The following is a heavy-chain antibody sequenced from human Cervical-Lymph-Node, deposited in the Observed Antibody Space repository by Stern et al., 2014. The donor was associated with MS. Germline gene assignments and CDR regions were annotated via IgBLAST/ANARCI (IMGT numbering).Heavy chain of an antibody. V-gene: IGHV2-5*02. CDR2: IYWDDDE. J-gene: IGHJ4*02. Sequence: SGPTLVRPTQTLTLTCTFSGFSLSSFGVGVGWIRQPPGKALEWLALIYWDDDERYSPVLRTRLNITKDTSKNQVVLTMTDMDPMDTATYYCAREIATVVPFDYWGQGTLVTVSS. D-gene: IGHD6-13*01. CDR3: AREIATVVPFDY. CDR1: GFSLSSFGVG.